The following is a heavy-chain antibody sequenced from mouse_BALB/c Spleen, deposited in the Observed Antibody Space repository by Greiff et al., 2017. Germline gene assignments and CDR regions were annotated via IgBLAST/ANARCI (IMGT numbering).Heavy chain of an antibody. CDR2: ISYSGST. V-gene: IGHV3-2*02. Sequence: EVQLQQSGPGLVKPSQSLSLTCTVTGYSITSDYAWNWIRQFPGNKLEWMGYISYSGSTSYNPSLKSRISITRDTSKNQFFLQLNSVTTEDTATYDCARKELTGYRAMDYWGQGTSVTVSS. CDR1: GYSITSDYA. D-gene: IGHD1-2*01. J-gene: IGHJ4*01. CDR3: ARKELTGYRAMDY.